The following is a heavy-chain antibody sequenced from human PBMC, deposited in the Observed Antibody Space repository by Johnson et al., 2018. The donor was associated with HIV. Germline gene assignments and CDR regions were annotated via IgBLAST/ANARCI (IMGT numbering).Heavy chain of an antibody. V-gene: IGHV3-30*18. CDR1: GFTFSSYG. J-gene: IGHJ3*02. CDR2: ISNDGSTK. Sequence: QVQLVESGGGVVQPGRYLRLSCAASGFTFSSYGMHWVRQAPGTGLEWVAVISNDGSTKYYDDSVKGRFTISKDNSKNTLNLQMNSLRAEETSVYYCAKGFFELYDAFDIWGQGTMVTVSS. CDR3: AKGFFELYDAFDI. D-gene: IGHD1-1*01.